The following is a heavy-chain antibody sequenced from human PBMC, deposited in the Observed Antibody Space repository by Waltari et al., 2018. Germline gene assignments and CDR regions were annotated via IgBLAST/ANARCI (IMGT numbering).Heavy chain of an antibody. CDR1: GGSFSVYY. CDR2: INHSGST. Sequence: QVQLQQWGAGLLQPSETLSLTCAVYGGSFSVYYWSWIRQPPGKGLEWIGEINHSGSTNYNPSLKSRVTISVDTSKNQFSLKLSSVTAADTAVYYCARWTWSSGWSYWGQGTLVTVSS. J-gene: IGHJ4*02. CDR3: ARWTWSSGWSY. D-gene: IGHD6-19*01. V-gene: IGHV4-34*01.